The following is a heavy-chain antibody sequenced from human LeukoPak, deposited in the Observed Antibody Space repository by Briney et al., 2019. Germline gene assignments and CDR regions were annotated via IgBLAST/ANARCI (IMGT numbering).Heavy chain of an antibody. V-gene: IGHV3-30*04. Sequence: GRSLRLSCAASGFTFSSYAMHWVRQAPGKGLEWVAVISYDGSNKYYADSVKGRFTISRDNSKNTLYLQMNSLRAEDTAVYYCARDLGSEGATRRSNWFDPWGQGTLVTVSS. CDR3: ARDLGSEGATRRSNWFDP. J-gene: IGHJ5*02. CDR1: GFTFSSYA. D-gene: IGHD1-26*01. CDR2: ISYDGSNK.